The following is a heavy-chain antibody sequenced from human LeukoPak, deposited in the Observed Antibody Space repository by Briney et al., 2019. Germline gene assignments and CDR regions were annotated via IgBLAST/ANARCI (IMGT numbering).Heavy chain of an antibody. V-gene: IGHV3-72*01. D-gene: IGHD5-18*01. CDR2: SRNRLNSYTT. Sequence: GGSLRLSCAASGFSFSDHSMDWVRQAPGKGLEWVGRSRNRLNSYTTEYAASVQGRFTISRDDSKSSLYLQMNSLKTEDTATYYCARERDPYTCGYGDAFDIWGQGTMVTVSS. CDR1: GFSFSDHS. J-gene: IGHJ3*02. CDR3: ARERDPYTCGYGDAFDI.